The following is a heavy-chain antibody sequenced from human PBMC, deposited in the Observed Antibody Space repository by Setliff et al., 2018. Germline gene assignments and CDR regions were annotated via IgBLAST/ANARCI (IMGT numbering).Heavy chain of an antibody. Sequence: GASVKVSCKASGYTFTSYGISWVRQAPGQGLEWMGWISTNNGNPTYAQGFTGRFVFSLDTSVSTAYLQISSLKAEDTAVYYCARVVGAYYYGMDVWGQGTTVTVSS. D-gene: IGHD1-26*01. V-gene: IGHV7-4-1*02. CDR2: ISTNNGNP. CDR1: GYTFTSYG. J-gene: IGHJ6*02. CDR3: ARVVGAYYYGMDV.